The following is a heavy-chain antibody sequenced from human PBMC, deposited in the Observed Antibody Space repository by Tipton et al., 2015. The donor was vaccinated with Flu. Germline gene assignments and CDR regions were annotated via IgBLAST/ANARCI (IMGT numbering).Heavy chain of an antibody. D-gene: IGHD5-24*01. CDR3: ARVGDGYAYDY. CDR1: GGSISSSDYY. Sequence: TLSLTCTVSGGSISSSDYYWGWIRQPSGKGLEWIGSISYSGSTYYNPSLKSRVTISVDTSKNQFSLKLSSVTAADTAMYYCARVGDGYAYDYWGQGTLVTVSP. V-gene: IGHV4-39*07. J-gene: IGHJ4*02. CDR2: ISYSGST.